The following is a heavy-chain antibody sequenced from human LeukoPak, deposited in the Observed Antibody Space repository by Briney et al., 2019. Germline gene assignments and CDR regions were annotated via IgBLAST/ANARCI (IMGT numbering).Heavy chain of an antibody. CDR2: IYYSGST. V-gene: IGHV4-59*08. J-gene: IGHJ4*02. D-gene: IGHD2-15*01. Sequence: PSETLSFTCTVSGGSISSYYWSWIRQPPGKGLEWIGYIYYSGSTNFNPSLKSRVTISVDTSKNQFSLKLNSVTAADTAVYYCARQMLAFDYWGQGTLVTVSS. CDR1: GGSISSYY. CDR3: ARQMLAFDY.